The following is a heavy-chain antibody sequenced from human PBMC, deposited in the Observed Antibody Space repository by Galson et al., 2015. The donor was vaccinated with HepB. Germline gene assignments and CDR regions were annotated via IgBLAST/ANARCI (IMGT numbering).Heavy chain of an antibody. J-gene: IGHJ5*02. D-gene: IGHD3-10*02. CDR1: GFTFSGHA. Sequence: LRLSCAASGFTFSGHALHWVRQAPGKGLEWVAVISYDGTNKHLADSVKGRFTISRDSSTNTVYLQLNSLRADDTAVYYCAKGAYSNTLMSGGWFDPWGQGTVVTVSS. CDR2: ISYDGTNK. V-gene: IGHV3-30*18. CDR3: AKGAYSNTLMSGGWFDP.